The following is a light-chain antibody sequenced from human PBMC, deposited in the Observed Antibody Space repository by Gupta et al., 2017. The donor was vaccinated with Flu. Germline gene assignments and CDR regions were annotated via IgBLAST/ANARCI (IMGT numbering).Light chain of an antibody. V-gene: IGKV1-33*01. CDR1: QDIRAS. CDR2: DAS. J-gene: IGKJ3*01. CDR3: QHDDDLLLT. Sequence: DIQMTQSPSSLSASVGDRVTITCQASQDIRASLNWYQQSPGKAPKLLIYDASQLDKGVPSRFSGSGSGTDFTFTISSVQPEDFATYFCQHDDDLLLTFGHGTTVDLK.